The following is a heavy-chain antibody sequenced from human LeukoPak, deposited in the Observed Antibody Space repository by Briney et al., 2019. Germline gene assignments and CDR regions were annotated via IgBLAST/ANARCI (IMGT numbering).Heavy chain of an antibody. CDR1: GGSISSSSYY. V-gene: IGHV4-39*07. CDR3: ARGGDLVATPLDF. Sequence: PSETLSLTCTVSGGSISSSSYYWGWIRQPPGKGLEWIGEIYHSGSNNYNPSLKSRVTISMDKSKNQFSLKLTSVTAADTAVYCARGGDLVATPLDFWGQGILVTVSS. CDR2: IYHSGSN. D-gene: IGHD4-23*01. J-gene: IGHJ4*02.